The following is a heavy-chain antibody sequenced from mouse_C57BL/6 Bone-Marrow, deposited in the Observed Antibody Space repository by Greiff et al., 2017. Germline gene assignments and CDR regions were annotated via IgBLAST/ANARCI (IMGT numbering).Heavy chain of an antibody. J-gene: IGHJ1*03. CDR2: IDPSDSYT. CDR3: AREGGTTVVATGGLAGTWYFDV. V-gene: IGHV1-69*01. Sequence: VQLQQPGAELVMPGASVKLSCKASGYTFTSYWMHWVKQRPGQGLEWIGEIDPSDSYTNYNQKFKGKSTLTVDKSSRTAYMQLSSLTSEDSAVYYCAREGGTTVVATGGLAGTWYFDVWGTGTTVTVSS. CDR1: GYTFTSYW. D-gene: IGHD1-1*01.